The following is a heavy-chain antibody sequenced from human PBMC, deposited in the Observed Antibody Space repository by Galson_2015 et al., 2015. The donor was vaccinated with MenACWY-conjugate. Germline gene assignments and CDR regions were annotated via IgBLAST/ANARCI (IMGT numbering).Heavy chain of an antibody. V-gene: IGHV1-3*01. D-gene: IGHD2-2*01. CDR1: GYTFTTYS. CDR2: INAGNGNT. Sequence: SVKVSCKASGYTFTTYSIHWERQAPGQRLEWMGWINAGNGNTKYSQNFQGRVTITRDTSATTAYMELSSLRSEDTAVYYCSRSPKVVVPAAFIDSWGQGTLVTVSS. J-gene: IGHJ4*02. CDR3: SRSPKVVVPAAFIDS.